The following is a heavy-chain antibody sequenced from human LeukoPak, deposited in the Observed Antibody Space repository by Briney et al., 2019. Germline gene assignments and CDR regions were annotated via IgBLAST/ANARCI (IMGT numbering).Heavy chain of an antibody. CDR2: ISYDVSLK. CDR3: AKKYSYGSGAGDALDI. CDR1: GFTFSSFG. V-gene: IGHV3-30*18. J-gene: IGHJ3*02. D-gene: IGHD3-10*01. Sequence: GRSLRLSCAASGFTFSSFGMHWVRQAPGDGLEWVAVISYDVSLKKYLDSVEGRYTISRDNSKNTLYLQMDSLRVEDTAVYHCAKKYSYGSGAGDALDIWGHGTLVTVSS.